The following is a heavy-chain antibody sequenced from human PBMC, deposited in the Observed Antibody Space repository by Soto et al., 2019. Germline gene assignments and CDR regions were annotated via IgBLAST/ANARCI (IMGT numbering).Heavy chain of an antibody. V-gene: IGHV3-74*01. CDR2: ISQDGSIA. Sequence: VQLVESGGGLVQPGGSLRLSCAASGFAFGSYWMHWVRQAPGKGLVWVSRISQDGSIATQADSVKGRFTISRDNAKNTLFLQMNSLTADDTAVYYCLREQRHGNECADQWGQGTLVTVSS. CDR3: LREQRHGNECADQ. D-gene: IGHD1-1*01. J-gene: IGHJ4*02. CDR1: GFAFGSYW.